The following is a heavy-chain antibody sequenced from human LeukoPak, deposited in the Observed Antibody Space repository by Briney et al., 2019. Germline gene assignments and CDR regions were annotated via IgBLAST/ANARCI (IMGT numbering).Heavy chain of an antibody. CDR1: GFTLSHYS. V-gene: IGHV3-21*01. J-gene: IGHJ3*02. Sequence: SGGPVRLFCTASGFTLSHYSMNWLRQAPGKGRVWVSSISGTGVYIYYAHSVKGRFTISRDNAKNSLYLQMNSLRAEDTAMYYCAREESTGYCSSTSCSTDAFDIWGQGTIVTVSS. CDR2: ISGTGVYI. CDR3: AREESTGYCSSTSCSTDAFDI. D-gene: IGHD2-2*01.